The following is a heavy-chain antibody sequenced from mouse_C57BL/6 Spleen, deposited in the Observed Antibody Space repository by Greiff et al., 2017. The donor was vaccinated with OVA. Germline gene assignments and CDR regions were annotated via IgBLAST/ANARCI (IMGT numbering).Heavy chain of an antibody. CDR3: ARGRPSYYFDY. J-gene: IGHJ2*01. CDR1: GYSITSGYD. CDR2: ISYSGST. V-gene: IGHV3-1*01. Sequence: EVQLQQSGPGMVKPSQSLSLTCTVTGYSITSGYDWHWIRHFPGNKLEWMGYISYSGSTNYNPSLKSRISITHDTSKNHFFLKLNSVTTEDTATYYCARGRPSYYFDYWGQGTTLTVSS.